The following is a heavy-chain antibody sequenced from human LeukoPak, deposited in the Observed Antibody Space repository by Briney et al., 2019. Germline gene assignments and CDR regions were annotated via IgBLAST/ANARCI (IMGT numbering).Heavy chain of an antibody. D-gene: IGHD3-3*01. CDR1: GYTFTGYY. Sequence: ASVKVSCKASGYTFTGYYMHWVRQAPGQGLEWMGWINPNSGGTNYAQKFQGRVTMTRDTSISTAYMELSRLRSDDTAVYYCARVRYDFWSGPAYYFDYWGQGTLVTVSS. CDR2: INPNSGGT. J-gene: IGHJ4*02. V-gene: IGHV1-2*02. CDR3: ARVRYDFWSGPAYYFDY.